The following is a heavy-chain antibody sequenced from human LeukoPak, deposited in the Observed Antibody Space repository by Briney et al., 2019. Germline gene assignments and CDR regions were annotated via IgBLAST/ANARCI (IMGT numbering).Heavy chain of an antibody. CDR3: ARRPYGVNWFDP. D-gene: IGHD3-16*01. CDR2: IYYSGST. CDR1: GGSISSSSYY. Sequence: SETLSLTCTVSGGSISSSSYYWGWIRQPPGKGLEWIGSIYYSGSTYYNPSLKSRVTIPVDTSKNQFSLKLSSVTAADTAVYYCARRPYGVNWFDPWGQGTLVTVSS. V-gene: IGHV4-39*01. J-gene: IGHJ5*02.